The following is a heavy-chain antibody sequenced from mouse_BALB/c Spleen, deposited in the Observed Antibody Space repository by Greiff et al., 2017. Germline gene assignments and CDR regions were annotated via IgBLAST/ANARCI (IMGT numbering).Heavy chain of an antibody. D-gene: IGHD1-1*01. V-gene: IGHV5-4*02. CDR1: GFTFSDYY. CDR2: ISDGGSYT. Sequence: EVKLVESGGGLVKPGGSLKLSCAASGFTFSDYYMYWVRQTPEKRLEWVATISDGGSYTYYPDSVKGRFTISRDNAKNNLYLQMSSLKSEDTAMYYCARATVVDPLDYWGQGTTLTVSS. J-gene: IGHJ2*01. CDR3: ARATVVDPLDY.